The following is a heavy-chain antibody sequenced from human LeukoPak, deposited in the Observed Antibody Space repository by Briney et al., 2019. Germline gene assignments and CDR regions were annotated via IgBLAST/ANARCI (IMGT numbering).Heavy chain of an antibody. Sequence: AGGSLRLSCAASGFTFSSYAMSWVRQAPGKGLEWVSAISGSGGSTYYADSVKGRFTISRDNSKNTLYLQMNGLSAEDAAVYYCAKRGGFDSSGYYQPPEDYWGQGTLVTVSS. J-gene: IGHJ4*02. CDR2: ISGSGGST. CDR1: GFTFSSYA. D-gene: IGHD3-22*01. V-gene: IGHV3-23*01. CDR3: AKRGGFDSSGYYQPPEDY.